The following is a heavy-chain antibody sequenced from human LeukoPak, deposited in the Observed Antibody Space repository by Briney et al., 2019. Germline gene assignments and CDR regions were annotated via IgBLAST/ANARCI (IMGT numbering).Heavy chain of an antibody. CDR2: IYYSGSI. D-gene: IGHD1-14*01. CDR1: GGSIRSYY. V-gene: IGHV4-59*01. CDR3: ARSLGITSLDH. Sequence: SETLSLTCSVSGGSIRSYYWNWIRQSPGKGLEWIGYIYYSGSINYNPSFKSRVTMSVDTSKNQFSLKLHSVTAADTAMYYCARSLGITSLDHWGQGMLVTVSS. J-gene: IGHJ4*02.